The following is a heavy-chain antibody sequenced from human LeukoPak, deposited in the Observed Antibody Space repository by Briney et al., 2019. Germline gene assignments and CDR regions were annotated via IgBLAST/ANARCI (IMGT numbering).Heavy chain of an antibody. V-gene: IGHV4-59*08. CDR1: GGSISDSY. D-gene: IGHD4-17*01. J-gene: IGHJ5*02. Sequence: PSETLSLTCTVSGGSISDSYWGWIQHPPGKGLEWIGYIYYSGSTKYNPSHMSRVTISIDTSKNQFSLKLSSVSAADSAVYYCARRIQEKRVTTANNWFDPWGQGTLVTVSS. CDR2: IYYSGST. CDR3: ARRIQEKRVTTANNWFDP.